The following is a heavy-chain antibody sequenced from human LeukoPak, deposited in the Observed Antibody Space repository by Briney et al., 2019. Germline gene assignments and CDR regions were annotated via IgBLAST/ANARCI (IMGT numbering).Heavy chain of an antibody. CDR3: ARDKNYGSGSYYNCLDY. CDR1: GFTYNNYG. CDR2: ISYDGSNK. J-gene: IGHJ4*02. D-gene: IGHD3-10*01. Sequence: GGSLRLFCAASGFTYNNYGMHWVRQAPGKGLEWVAVISYDGSNKYYADSVKGRFTISRDNSKNTLYLQMNSLRAEDTAVYYCARDKNYGSGSYYNCLDYWGQGTLVTVSS. V-gene: IGHV3-30*19.